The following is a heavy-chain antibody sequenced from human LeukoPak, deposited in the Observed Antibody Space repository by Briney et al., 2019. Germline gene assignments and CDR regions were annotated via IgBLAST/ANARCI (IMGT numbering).Heavy chain of an antibody. CDR1: GYTFTSYD. CDR3: ARPNYDSSGHNWFDP. Sequence: ASVKVSCKASGYTFTSYDINWVRQATGQGLEWMGWISAYNGNTNYAQKLQGRVTMTTDTSTSTAYMELRSLRSDDTAVYYCARPNYDSSGHNWFDPWGQGTLVTVSS. J-gene: IGHJ5*02. D-gene: IGHD3-22*01. CDR2: ISAYNGNT. V-gene: IGHV1-18*01.